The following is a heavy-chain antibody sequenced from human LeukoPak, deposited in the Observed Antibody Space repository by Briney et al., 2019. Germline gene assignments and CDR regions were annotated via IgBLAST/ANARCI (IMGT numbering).Heavy chain of an antibody. CDR3: ARAEDYDYVWGSSNPSPYGMDV. CDR2: ISYDGSNK. CDR1: EFTFSSYA. D-gene: IGHD3-16*01. V-gene: IGHV3-30-3*01. J-gene: IGHJ6*02. Sequence: GGSLRLSCAASEFTFSSYAMHWVRQAPGKGLEWVAVISYDGSNKYYADSVKGRFTISRDNSKNTLYLQMNSLRAEYTAVYYCARAEDYDYVWGSSNPSPYGMDVWGQGTTVTVSS.